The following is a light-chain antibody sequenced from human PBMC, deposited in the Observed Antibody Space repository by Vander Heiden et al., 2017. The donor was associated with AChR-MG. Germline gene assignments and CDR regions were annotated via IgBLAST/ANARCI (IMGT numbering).Light chain of an antibody. J-gene: IGLJ2*01. CDR1: SSVVGSYDL. CDR3: CSFAGSSTFL. V-gene: IGLV2-23*03. Sequence: HSALTQPASVSASPGRSVATSSTGTSSVVGSYDLVSWYQLQPAKAPNLINYEGSKRASGVSSRSSGSKCGNTASLTIAGLQAEDEADYYCCSFAGSSTFLFGGGTKLTVL. CDR2: EGS.